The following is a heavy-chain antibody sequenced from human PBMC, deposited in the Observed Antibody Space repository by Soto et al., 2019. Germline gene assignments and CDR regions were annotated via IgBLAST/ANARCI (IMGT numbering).Heavy chain of an antibody. Sequence: QLLESGGDLVQPGKSLRLSCAASGFMLDNYAMSGIRQAPGKGPEWVSTVGGSDGDSNGVAWYEDSVRGRFIISEDMDANILSLQMDTLRVENTAPYYGVKKGRNWGAFDLWGQGTKDVVSS. CDR1: GFMLDNYA. CDR2: VGGSDGDSNGVA. V-gene: IGHV3-23*01. CDR3: VKKGRNWGAFDL. J-gene: IGHJ3*01. D-gene: IGHD3-16*01.